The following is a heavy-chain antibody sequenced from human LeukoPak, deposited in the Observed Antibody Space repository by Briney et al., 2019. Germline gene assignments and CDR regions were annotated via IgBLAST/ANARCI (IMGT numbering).Heavy chain of an antibody. CDR1: GFTFSSYS. Sequence: PGGSLRLSCAASGFTFSSYSMNWVRQAPGKGLEWVSSISSSTTYISYADSVKGRFTISRDNAKNSLYLQVNSLRAEDTAVYYCARAFDWSLYYFGYWGQGTLVTVSS. V-gene: IGHV3-21*01. CDR3: ARAFDWSLYYFGY. CDR2: ISSSTTYI. J-gene: IGHJ4*02. D-gene: IGHD3-9*01.